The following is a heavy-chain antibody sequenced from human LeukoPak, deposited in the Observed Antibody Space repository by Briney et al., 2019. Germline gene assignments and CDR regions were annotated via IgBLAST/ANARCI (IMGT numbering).Heavy chain of an antibody. J-gene: IGHJ6*03. CDR3: ARADYGSGSYYKWDYYYYYYMDV. V-gene: IGHV3-66*01. Sequence: PGGSLRLSCAASGVTVNSIYMSWVRQAPGKGLEWVSVIYSGGSTYYADSVKGRFTISRDNSKNTLYLQMNSLRAEDTAVYYCARADYGSGSYYKWDYYYYYYMDVWGKGTTVTISS. D-gene: IGHD3-10*01. CDR1: GVTVNSIY. CDR2: IYSGGST.